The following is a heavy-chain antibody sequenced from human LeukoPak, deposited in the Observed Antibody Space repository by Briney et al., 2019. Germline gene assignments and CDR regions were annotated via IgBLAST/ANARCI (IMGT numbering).Heavy chain of an antibody. CDR3: ARHGHKTGLTYYFDY. V-gene: IGHV4-39*01. J-gene: IGHJ4*02. CDR2: IYYSGRT. CDR1: GGSISSSSSN. Sequence: PSETLSLTCTVSGGSISSSSSNWGWIRQPPGKGPEWIGSIYYSGRTYYNPSLKSRVTMSVDTSKTQFSLKLTSMTAADTAVYFCARHGHKTGLTYYFDYWGQGTLVTVS. D-gene: IGHD1-14*01.